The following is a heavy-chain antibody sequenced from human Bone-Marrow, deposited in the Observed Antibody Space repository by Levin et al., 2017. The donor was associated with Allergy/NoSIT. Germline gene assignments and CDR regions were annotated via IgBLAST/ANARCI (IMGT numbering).Heavy chain of an antibody. CDR1: GYLFTDFW. CDR2: IYPGDSDA. J-gene: IGHJ4*02. Sequence: GGSLRLSCKASGYLFTDFWIGWVRQLPGKGLEWMGIIYPGDSDARYRPSFQGQVSISVDKSINTVYLQWISLKSSDTATYFCARKEAGYGSETIDYWGQGTRVTVSS. D-gene: IGHD3-10*01. V-gene: IGHV5-51*01. CDR3: ARKEAGYGSETIDY.